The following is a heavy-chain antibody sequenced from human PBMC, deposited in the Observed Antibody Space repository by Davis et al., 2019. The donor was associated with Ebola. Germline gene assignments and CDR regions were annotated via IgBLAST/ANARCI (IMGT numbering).Heavy chain of an antibody. CDR1: GGSISSSSYY. CDR2: IYYSGST. V-gene: IGHV4-39*01. CDR3: ARARFPTTRYGMDV. D-gene: IGHD1-26*01. J-gene: IGHJ6*02. Sequence: MPSETLSLTCTVSGGSISSSSYYWGWIRQPPGKGLEWIGSIYYSGSTYYNPSPKSRVTISVDTSKNQFSLKLSSVTAADTAVYYCARARFPTTRYGMDVWGQGTTVTVSS.